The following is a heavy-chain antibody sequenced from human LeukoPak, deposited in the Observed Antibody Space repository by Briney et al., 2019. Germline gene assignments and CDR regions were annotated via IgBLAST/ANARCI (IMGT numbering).Heavy chain of an antibody. CDR3: ASYSSSWSPYYFDY. Sequence: SETLSLTCADYGGSFSGYYWSWIRQHPGKGLEWIGYIYYSGSTYYNPSLKSRVTISVDTSKNQFSLKLSSVTAADTAVYYCASYSSSWSPYYFDYWGQGTLVTVSS. CDR2: IYYSGST. D-gene: IGHD6-13*01. CDR1: GGSFSGYY. J-gene: IGHJ4*02. V-gene: IGHV4-31*11.